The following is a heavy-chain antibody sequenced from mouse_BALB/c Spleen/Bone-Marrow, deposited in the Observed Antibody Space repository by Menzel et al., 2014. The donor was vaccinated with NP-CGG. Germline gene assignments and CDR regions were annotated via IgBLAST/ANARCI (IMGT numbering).Heavy chain of an antibody. J-gene: IGHJ4*01. Sequence: VQLQQSGPELVKPGASVRISCKASGYTFTAYYIHWVKQRPGQGLEWIGWIYPGNLNTKYNEKFKGKATLTADKSSSTTYMMHSSRISEESAVDFCTADAVDYWGQGSSVIVSS. V-gene: IGHV1S56*01. CDR1: GYTFTAYY. D-gene: IGHD6-1*01. CDR2: IYPGNLNT. CDR3: TADAVDY.